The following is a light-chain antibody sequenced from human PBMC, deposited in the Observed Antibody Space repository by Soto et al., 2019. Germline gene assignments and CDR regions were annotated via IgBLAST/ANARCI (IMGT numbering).Light chain of an antibody. CDR3: SSQAVSSTLV. CDR2: DVS. V-gene: IGLV2-14*01. J-gene: IGLJ2*01. Sequence: QAVLTQPPSVSGAPGQRVTISCTGTSSDIGGYNYVSWYQQHPGKAPKLMIYDVSNRPSGVSNRFSGSKSGNTASLTISGLQAEDEADYYCSSQAVSSTLVFGGGTQLTVL. CDR1: SSDIGGYNY.